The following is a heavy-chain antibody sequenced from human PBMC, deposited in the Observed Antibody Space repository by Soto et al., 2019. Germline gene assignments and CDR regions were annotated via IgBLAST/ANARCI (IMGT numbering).Heavy chain of an antibody. V-gene: IGHV4-34*01. Sequence: QVQLQQWGAGLLKPSETLSLTCAVYGGSFSGYYWSWIRQPPGKGLEWIGEINHSGSTNYNTSLKSRVTLSVDTSKNQFSLKLSSVTAADTAVYYCASRGRGYSYGTAHYWGQGTLVTVSS. CDR1: GGSFSGYY. J-gene: IGHJ4*02. D-gene: IGHD5-18*01. CDR3: ASRGRGYSYGTAHY. CDR2: INHSGST.